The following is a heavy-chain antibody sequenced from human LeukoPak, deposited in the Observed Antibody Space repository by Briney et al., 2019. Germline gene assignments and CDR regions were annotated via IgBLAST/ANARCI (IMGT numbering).Heavy chain of an antibody. CDR1: GFTFSSYS. CDR3: ASMFPSVVPAAGDDAFDI. J-gene: IGHJ3*02. Sequence: GGSLRLSCAASGFTFSSYSMNWVRQAPGKGLEWVSSISSSSSYIYYADSVKGRFTISRDNAKNSLYLQMNSLRAEDTAVYYCASMFPSVVPAAGDDAFDIWGQGTMVTVSS. D-gene: IGHD2-2*01. V-gene: IGHV3-21*01. CDR2: ISSSSSYI.